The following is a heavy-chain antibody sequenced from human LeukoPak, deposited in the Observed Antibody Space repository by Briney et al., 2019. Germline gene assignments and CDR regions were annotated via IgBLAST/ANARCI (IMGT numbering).Heavy chain of an antibody. CDR2: IYYSGST. Sequence: SETLSLTCSVSGGSINNYYWSWIRQPPGKGLEWIGYIYYSGSTNYNPSLKSRVTISVDTSKNQFSLKLSSVTAADTAVYYCARAGLYGDYVGYWGQGTLVTVSS. CDR1: GGSINNYY. CDR3: ARAGLYGDYVGY. D-gene: IGHD4-17*01. J-gene: IGHJ4*02. V-gene: IGHV4-59*01.